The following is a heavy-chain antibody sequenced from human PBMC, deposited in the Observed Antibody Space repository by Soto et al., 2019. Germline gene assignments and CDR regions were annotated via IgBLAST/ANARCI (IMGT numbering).Heavy chain of an antibody. CDR2: INHSGST. D-gene: IGHD2-2*01. J-gene: IGHJ6*02. Sequence: NPSETLSLTCAVYGGSFSGYYWSWIRQPPGKGLEWIGEINHSGSTNYNPSLKSRVTISVDTSKNQFSLKLSSVTAADTAVYYCARGKYCSSTSCYYYYYYYGMDVWGQGTTVT. CDR1: GGSFSGYY. CDR3: ARGKYCSSTSCYYYYYYYGMDV. V-gene: IGHV4-34*01.